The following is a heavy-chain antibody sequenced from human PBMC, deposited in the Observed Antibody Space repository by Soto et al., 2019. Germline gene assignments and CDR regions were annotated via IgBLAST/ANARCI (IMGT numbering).Heavy chain of an antibody. J-gene: IGHJ3*02. CDR3: ARHRWSTNGWYGLDI. CDR2: LYHTGTT. Sequence: QVQLQESGPGLVKPSETLSLTCSVSGGSFSSSGYSWGWIRQPPGKGLEWIATLYHTGTTYYSPSLKRRTAVFVDTSRNQFSLRMTPVTAADTAMYYCARHRWSTNGWYGLDIWGQGTMVTVS. CDR1: GGSFSSSGYS. D-gene: IGHD6-19*01. V-gene: IGHV4-39*01.